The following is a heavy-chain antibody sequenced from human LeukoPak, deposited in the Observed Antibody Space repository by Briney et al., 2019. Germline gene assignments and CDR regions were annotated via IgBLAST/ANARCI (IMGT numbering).Heavy chain of an antibody. Sequence: GGSLRLSCAASGFTFSSYSMTWVRQAPGQGLEWVSSISGSGGSTYHADSVKGRFTISRDISKNTLYLQMHSLRAEDTAVYYCAKDLKGLYDYVRGSYAVDIWGQGTTVTVSS. CDR1: GFTFSSYS. J-gene: IGHJ3*02. CDR3: AKDLKGLYDYVRGSYAVDI. CDR2: ISGSGGST. D-gene: IGHD3-16*01. V-gene: IGHV3-23*01.